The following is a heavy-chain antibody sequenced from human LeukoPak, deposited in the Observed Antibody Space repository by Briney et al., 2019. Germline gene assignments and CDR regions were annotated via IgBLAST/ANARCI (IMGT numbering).Heavy chain of an antibody. CDR3: ARRENYYDRLDV. V-gene: IGHV4-4*07. Sequence: KPSETLSLTCTVSGGSISSYYWSWIRQPAGKGLEWIGRIYTSGCTNYNPSLKSRVTISVDTSKNQFSLKLSSVTAADTAVYYCARRENYYDRLDVWGQGTTVTVSS. CDR1: GGSISSYY. D-gene: IGHD3-22*01. J-gene: IGHJ6*02. CDR2: IYTSGCT.